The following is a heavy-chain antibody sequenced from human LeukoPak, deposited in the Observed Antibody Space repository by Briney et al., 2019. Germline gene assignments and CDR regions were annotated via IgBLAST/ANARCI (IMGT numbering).Heavy chain of an antibody. CDR3: ARMYYDFWSGYSITYSYYYYMDV. CDR2: IYYSGST. D-gene: IGHD3-3*01. V-gene: IGHV4-59*01. J-gene: IGHJ6*03. Sequence: PSETLSLTCTVSGGSISSYYWRWIRQPPGKGLEWIGYIYYSGSTNYNPSLKSRVTISVDTSKNQFSLKLSSVTAADTAVYYCARMYYDFWSGYSITYSYYYYMDVWGKGTTVTVSS. CDR1: GGSISSYY.